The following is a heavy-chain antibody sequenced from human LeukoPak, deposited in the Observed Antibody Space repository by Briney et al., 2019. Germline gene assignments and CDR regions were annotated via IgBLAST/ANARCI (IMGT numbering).Heavy chain of an antibody. V-gene: IGHV4-61*02. J-gene: IGHJ4*02. CDR3: ARALNY. CDR1: GDSITSGRYY. CDR2: IYASGKT. Sequence: SQTLSLTCTVSGDSITSGRYYWSWVRQPAGKELEWIGRIYASGKTDYNPYTPSLRSRVIVSLDTSKNQFSLFLTSVTAADTAVYYCARALNYWGQGTLVTVSS.